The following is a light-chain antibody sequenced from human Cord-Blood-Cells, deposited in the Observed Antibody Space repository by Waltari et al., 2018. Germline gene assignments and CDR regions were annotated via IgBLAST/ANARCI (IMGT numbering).Light chain of an antibody. J-gene: IGKJ4*01. Sequence: IVLTQSPAILSLSPGARATLSCRASQSVSSYLALYQQKPGQAPRLLSSEASNRATGIPARFSGSGSGTDFTLTISSLEPEDFAVYYCQQRSNWPLTFGGGTKVEIK. CDR3: QQRSNWPLT. CDR2: EAS. V-gene: IGKV3-11*01. CDR1: QSVSSY.